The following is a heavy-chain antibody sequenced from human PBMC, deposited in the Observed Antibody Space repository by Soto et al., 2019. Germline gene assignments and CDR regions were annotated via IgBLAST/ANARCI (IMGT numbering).Heavy chain of an antibody. CDR2: AYWDDDK. J-gene: IGHJ4*02. Sequence: QITLKESGPTLVKPTQTLTLTCTFSGFSLNTGGLGVAWIRQPPGKALEWLALAYWDDDKRCSPSLQNRLTITKDTSKNQVVRTMTNMDPVDTATYCCADSIVTKMVNVRLFFEQWGQGALVTVSS. D-gene: IGHD2-8*01. CDR3: ADSIVTKMVNVRLFFEQ. V-gene: IGHV2-5*02. CDR1: GFSLNTGGLG.